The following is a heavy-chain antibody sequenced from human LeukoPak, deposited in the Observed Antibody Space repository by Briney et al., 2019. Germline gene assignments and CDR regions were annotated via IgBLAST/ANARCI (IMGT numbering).Heavy chain of an antibody. V-gene: IGHV4-39*01. J-gene: IGHJ4*02. D-gene: IGHD3-10*01. CDR3: ARIFGEGGDPTLVDY. CDR1: GGSISSSSYY. Sequence: KPSETLSLTCTVSGGSISSSSYYWGWIRQPPGKGLEWIGSIYYSGSTYYNPSLKSRVTISVDTSKNQFSLKLSSVTAADTAVYYCARIFGEGGDPTLVDYWGQGTLVTVSS. CDR2: IYYSGST.